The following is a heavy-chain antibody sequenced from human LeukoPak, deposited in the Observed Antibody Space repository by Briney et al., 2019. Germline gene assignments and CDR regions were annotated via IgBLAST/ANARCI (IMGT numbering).Heavy chain of an antibody. Sequence: SETLSLTCTVSGGSISSGSYYWGWIRQPPGKGLEWIGSIYYSGSTYYNPSLKSRVTISVDTSKNQFSLKLSSVTAADTAVYYCARDSIFGVVIMPETWFDPWGQGTLVTVSS. CDR1: GGSISSGSYY. D-gene: IGHD3-3*01. CDR2: IYYSGST. J-gene: IGHJ5*02. CDR3: ARDSIFGVVIMPETWFDP. V-gene: IGHV4-39*07.